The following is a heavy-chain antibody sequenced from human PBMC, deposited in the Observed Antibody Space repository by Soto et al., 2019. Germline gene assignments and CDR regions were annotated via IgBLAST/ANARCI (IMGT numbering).Heavy chain of an antibody. J-gene: IGHJ4*02. Sequence: SQTLSLTCAISGDSVSSNSAAWNRIRQSPSRGLEWLGRTYYRSKWYNDYAVSVKSRVSFNADTSKNQFSLQLNSVTPEDTAVYYCARDLHGYRDHWGQGTPVTVSS. V-gene: IGHV6-1*01. CDR3: ARDLHGYRDH. CDR1: GDSVSSNSAA. D-gene: IGHD5-18*01. CDR2: TYYRSKWYN.